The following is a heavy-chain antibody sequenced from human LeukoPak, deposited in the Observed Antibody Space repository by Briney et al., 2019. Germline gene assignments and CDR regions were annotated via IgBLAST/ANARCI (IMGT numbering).Heavy chain of an antibody. Sequence: SETLSLTCAVYGGSFSGYYWSWIRQPPGKGLEWIGEINHSGSTNYNPSLKSRVTISVDTSKNQFSLKLSSVTAADTAVYYCARGWWFDPWGQGTLVTVSS. CDR2: INHSGST. J-gene: IGHJ5*02. CDR1: GGSFSGYY. CDR3: ARGWWFDP. V-gene: IGHV4-34*01.